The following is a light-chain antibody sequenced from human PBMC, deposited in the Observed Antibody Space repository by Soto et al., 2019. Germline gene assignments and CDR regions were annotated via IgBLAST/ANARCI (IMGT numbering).Light chain of an antibody. CDR1: SGHSSYA. V-gene: IGLV4-69*01. CDR2: LNSDGSH. J-gene: IGLJ3*02. Sequence: QPVLTQLPSASASLGASVKLTCTLSSGHSSYAIAWHQQQPEKGPRYLMKLNSDGSHSKGDGIPDRFSGSSSGAERYLTISSLQSEDEADYYCQTWGTDIPWVFGGGTKLTVL. CDR3: QTWGTDIPWV.